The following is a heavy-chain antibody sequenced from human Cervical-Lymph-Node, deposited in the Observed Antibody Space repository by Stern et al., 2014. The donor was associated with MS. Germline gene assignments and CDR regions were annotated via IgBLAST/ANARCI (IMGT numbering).Heavy chain of an antibody. J-gene: IGHJ4*02. V-gene: IGHV3-30*09. CDR2: LSYDGMYT. Sequence: VQLVESGGGVVQPGRSLRLSCAASGFAFSSYSMHWVRQTPGKGLEWEAVLSYDGMYTYYGDSVKGRFAISRDNSKNTLYLQMNSLRAEDTAVYYCAKERTYDFWGGQFDYWGQGNLVTVSS. CDR3: AKERTYDFWGGQFDY. CDR1: GFAFSSYS. D-gene: IGHD3/OR15-3a*01.